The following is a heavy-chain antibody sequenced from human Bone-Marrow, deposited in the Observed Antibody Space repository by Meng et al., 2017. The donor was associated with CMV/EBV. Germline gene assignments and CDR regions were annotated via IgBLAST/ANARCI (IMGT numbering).Heavy chain of an antibody. V-gene: IGHV2-5*01. Sequence: SGFSLSTSGVGVVWIRQPPGKALEWLALSYWNDDKRYSSSLKSRLTITKETSKNQVVLTMTDVDPVDTGTYYCAHFMTTVTTGWFDPWGQGILVTVSS. CDR2: SYWNDDK. J-gene: IGHJ5*02. CDR3: AHFMTTVTTGWFDP. CDR1: GFSLSTSGVG. D-gene: IGHD4-11*01.